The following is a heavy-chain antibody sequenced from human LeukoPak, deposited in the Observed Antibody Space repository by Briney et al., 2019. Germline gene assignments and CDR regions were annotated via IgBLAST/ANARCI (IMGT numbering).Heavy chain of an antibody. V-gene: IGHV3-7*03. CDR3: ARFLGYCSGGSCYRFDYYHGMDV. CDR2: IKQDGSEK. J-gene: IGHJ6*04. CDR1: GFTFSSYW. Sequence: GGSLRLSCAASGFTFSSYWMSWVRQAPGKGLEWVANIKQDGSEKYYVDSVKGRFTISRDNAKNSLYLQMNSLRAEDTAVYYCARFLGYCSGGSCYRFDYYHGMDVWGKGTTVTVSS. D-gene: IGHD2-15*01.